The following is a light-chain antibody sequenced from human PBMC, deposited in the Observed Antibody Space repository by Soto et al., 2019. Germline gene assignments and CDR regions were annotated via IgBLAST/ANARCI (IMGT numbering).Light chain of an antibody. CDR3: QQSYSTPIT. V-gene: IGKV1-39*01. Sequence: DIKMNQSPSALSASVGDRVTITCRASQSISTYLEWFQQKPGKAPKLLIYGASTLQSGVPSRFSGSGSGTDFTLTISSLQPEDFATYYCQQSYSTPITFGQGTRLEIK. CDR2: GAS. CDR1: QSISTY. J-gene: IGKJ5*01.